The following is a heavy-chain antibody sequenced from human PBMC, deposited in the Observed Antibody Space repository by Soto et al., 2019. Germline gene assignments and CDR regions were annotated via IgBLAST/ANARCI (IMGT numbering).Heavy chain of an antibody. V-gene: IGHV4-4*02. CDR3: ARGGEYYDFLTGRYIHYLDS. CDR2: IYQSEST. CDR1: GGSISSNNW. Sequence: SETLSLTCAVSGGSISSNNWWSWVRQPPGKGLERIGEIYQSESTYYSPYLMSQDTKSVDKSNDQFSLKLSSVSAADTAVYYCARGGEYYDFLTGRYIHYLDSWGQGSLLTVSS. D-gene: IGHD3-9*01. J-gene: IGHJ4*02.